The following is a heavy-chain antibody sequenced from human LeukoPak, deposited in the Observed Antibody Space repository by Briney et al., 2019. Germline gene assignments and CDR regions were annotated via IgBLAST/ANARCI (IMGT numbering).Heavy chain of an antibody. J-gene: IGHJ6*03. Sequence: PGGSLRPSCAVSGFTFSSYSMNWVRQAPRKGLEWVSSISTSSSYIYYADSVKGRFIISRDNAKNSLYLQMNSLRAEDTAVYYCARDPPILTGPYYYYMDVWGKGTTVTISS. CDR2: ISTSSSYI. CDR3: ARDPPILTGPYYYYMDV. CDR1: GFTFSSYS. V-gene: IGHV3-21*06. D-gene: IGHD3-9*01.